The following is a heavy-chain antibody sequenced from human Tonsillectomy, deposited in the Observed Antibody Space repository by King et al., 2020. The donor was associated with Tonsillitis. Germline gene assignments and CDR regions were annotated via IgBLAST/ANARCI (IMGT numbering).Heavy chain of an antibody. CDR1: GYTFTDYY. Sequence: QLVQSGAEVKKPGASVKVSCKASGYTFTDYYMHWVRKAPGQGLEWMGWFNPNSGGTNYAQKVQGRVTMTRDTAISTANMELSRLRSDDTAVYYCARVSHLTSGTYGHGADFDYWGQGTLVTVSS. D-gene: IGHD1-26*01. J-gene: IGHJ4*02. CDR3: ARVSHLTSGTYGHGADFDY. V-gene: IGHV1-2*02. CDR2: FNPNSGGT.